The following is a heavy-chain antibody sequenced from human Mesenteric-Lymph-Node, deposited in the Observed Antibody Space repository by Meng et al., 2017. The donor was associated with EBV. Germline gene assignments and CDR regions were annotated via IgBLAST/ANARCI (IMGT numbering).Heavy chain of an antibody. CDR3: AGRGFYTLFDY. Sequence: QRQLQDSGPGLVKPSETLSPPCTVSGGFISRSGFYWGWIRQPPGKGLEWIGRVSYSGTTSYNPSLRSRVTISADTSKNQFSLRLTSLTAADTAIYYCAGRGFYTLFDYWGQGTLVTVSS. CDR2: VSYSGTT. D-gene: IGHD3-3*01. J-gene: IGHJ4*02. CDR1: GGFISRSGFY. V-gene: IGHV4-39*07.